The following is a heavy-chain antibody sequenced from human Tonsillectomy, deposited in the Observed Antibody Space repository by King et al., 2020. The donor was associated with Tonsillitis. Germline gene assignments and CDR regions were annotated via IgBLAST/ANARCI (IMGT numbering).Heavy chain of an antibody. Sequence: VQLVESGGGVVQPGRSLRLSCAASGFTFSSYGMHWVRQAPGKGLEWVAVISYDGSNKYYADSVKGRFPISRDNSKNTLYLQMNSLRAEDTAVYYCAKAGDGWFGELPDYWGQGTLVTVSS. J-gene: IGHJ4*02. V-gene: IGHV3-30*18. CDR3: AKAGDGWFGELPDY. D-gene: IGHD3-10*01. CDR1: GFTFSSYG. CDR2: ISYDGSNK.